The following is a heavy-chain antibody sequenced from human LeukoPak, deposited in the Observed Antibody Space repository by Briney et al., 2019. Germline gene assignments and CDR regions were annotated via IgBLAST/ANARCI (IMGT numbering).Heavy chain of an antibody. D-gene: IGHD2/OR15-2a*01. J-gene: IGHJ6*03. V-gene: IGHV4-34*01. CDR1: GGSFSGYY. CDR2: INHSGST. CDR3: ARGGGARVLIFYG. Sequence: SETLSLTCAVYGGSFSGYYWSWIRQPAGKGLEWIGEINHSGSTNYNPSLTSRVTISVDTSKNQFSLKMSSATAADTAVYYFARGGGARVLIFYGWGNRTTVS.